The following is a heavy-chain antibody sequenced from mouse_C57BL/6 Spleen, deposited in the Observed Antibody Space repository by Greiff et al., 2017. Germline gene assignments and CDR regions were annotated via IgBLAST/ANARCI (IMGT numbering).Heavy chain of an antibody. V-gene: IGHV1-64*01. J-gene: IGHJ4*01. CDR2: IHPNSGST. CDR3: ALVNFFYAMDY. D-gene: IGHD1-3*01. CDR1: GYTFTSYW. Sequence: QVQLKQPGAELVKPGASVKLSCKASGYTFTSYWMHWVKQRPGQGLEWIGMIHPNSGSTNYNEKFKSKATLTVDKSSSTAYMQLSSLTSEDSAVYYCALVNFFYAMDYWGQGTSVTVSS.